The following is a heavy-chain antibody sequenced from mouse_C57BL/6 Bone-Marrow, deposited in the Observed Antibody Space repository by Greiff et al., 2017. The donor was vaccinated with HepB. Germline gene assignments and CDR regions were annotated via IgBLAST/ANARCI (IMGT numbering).Heavy chain of an antibody. D-gene: IGHD1-1*01. CDR2: ISSGGDYI. Sequence: EVKLVESGAGLVKPGGSLKLSCAASGFTFSSYAMSWVRQTPEKRLEWVAYISSGGDYIYYADTVKGRFTISRDNARNTLYLQMSSLKSEDTAMYYCTRAHYYGSSYGFDYWGQGTTLTVSS. CDR1: GFTFSSYA. V-gene: IGHV5-9-1*02. CDR3: TRAHYYGSSYGFDY. J-gene: IGHJ2*01.